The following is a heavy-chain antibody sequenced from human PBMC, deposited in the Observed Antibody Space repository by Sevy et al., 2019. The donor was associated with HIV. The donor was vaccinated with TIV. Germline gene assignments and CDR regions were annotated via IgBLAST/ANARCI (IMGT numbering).Heavy chain of an antibody. Sequence: GGSLRLSCAASGFTFSDYHMSWIRQAPGKGLEWVSYISSSGSTIYYADSVKGRFTISRDNAKNSLYLQMNSLRAEDTAVYYCARDHHCSSTSCYGSKMYYYYGMDVWGQGTTVTVSS. CDR1: GFTFSDYH. V-gene: IGHV3-11*04. CDR3: ARDHHCSSTSCYGSKMYYYYGMDV. J-gene: IGHJ6*02. CDR2: ISSSGSTI. D-gene: IGHD2-2*01.